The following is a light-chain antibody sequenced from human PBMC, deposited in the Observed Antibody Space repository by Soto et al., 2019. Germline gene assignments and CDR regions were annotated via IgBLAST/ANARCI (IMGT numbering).Light chain of an antibody. CDR1: NIGSKN. Sequence: SYELTQPLSVSVALGQTARITCGGNNIGSKNVHWYQQRPGQAPVVVIYRDYHRPAGIPERFSGSNSGNTATLTISRAQAGDGADYSCQVWDISTAVVFGGGTKLTVL. J-gene: IGLJ2*01. CDR2: RDY. V-gene: IGLV3-9*01. CDR3: QVWDISTAVV.